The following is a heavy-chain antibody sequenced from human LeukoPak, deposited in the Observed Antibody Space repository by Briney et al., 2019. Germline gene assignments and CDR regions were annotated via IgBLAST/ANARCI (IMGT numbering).Heavy chain of an antibody. D-gene: IGHD6-25*01. Sequence: GGSLRLACVASGFTFNNYSMHWVRQAPGGWRGWVSTINANVTATYYADSFKGRFLISRDASTRTVYLSMNKLRVEDSGLYYCANGLAASGTSLMRDYYHFIDVWGKGTTVIVS. J-gene: IGHJ6*03. CDR3: ANGLAASGTSLMRDYYHFIDV. CDR2: INANVTAT. V-gene: IGHV3-23*01. CDR1: GFTFNNYS.